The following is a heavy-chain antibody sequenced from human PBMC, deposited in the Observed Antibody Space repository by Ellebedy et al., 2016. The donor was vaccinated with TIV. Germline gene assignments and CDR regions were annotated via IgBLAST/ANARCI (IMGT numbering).Heavy chain of an antibody. CDR2: IWYDGSNK. J-gene: IGHJ4*02. CDR3: AKDQGTYSNYFDS. Sequence: GESLKISCAASGFTFGDYAMHWVRQAPGKGLEWVAVIWYDGSNKFYADSVKGRFTISRDNSKNTLYLQMDSLTTEDTAVYYCAKDQGTYSNYFDSWGQGTLVTVSS. V-gene: IGHV3-30*02. D-gene: IGHD1-26*01. CDR1: GFTFGDYA.